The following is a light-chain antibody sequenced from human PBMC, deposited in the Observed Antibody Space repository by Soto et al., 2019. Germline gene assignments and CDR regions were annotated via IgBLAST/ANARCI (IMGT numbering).Light chain of an antibody. CDR2: GAS. CDR1: QSVDSNY. Sequence: EIVLTQSPGTLSLSPGERATLSCRASQSVDSNYLAWYQQKPGQAPRLLIYGASSRATGIPDRFSGSGSGTDFTLTISRLEPEDFAVYYCQQYGSSAWTFGQGTKLEIK. CDR3: QQYGSSAWT. V-gene: IGKV3-20*01. J-gene: IGKJ1*01.